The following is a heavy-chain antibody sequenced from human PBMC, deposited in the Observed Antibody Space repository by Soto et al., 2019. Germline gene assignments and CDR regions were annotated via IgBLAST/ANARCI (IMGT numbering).Heavy chain of an antibody. V-gene: IGHV3-33*01. Sequence: QVQLVESGGGVVQPGRSLRLSCAASGFTFSGYGMHWVRQAPGKGLEWVAVIWYDGSNKYYADSVKGRFTISRDNSKNTLYLQMNSLRAEDTAVYYCARDRGYCSSTSCPTTYYFDYWGQGTLVTVSS. CDR1: GFTFSGYG. CDR3: ARDRGYCSSTSCPTTYYFDY. J-gene: IGHJ4*02. D-gene: IGHD2-2*01. CDR2: IWYDGSNK.